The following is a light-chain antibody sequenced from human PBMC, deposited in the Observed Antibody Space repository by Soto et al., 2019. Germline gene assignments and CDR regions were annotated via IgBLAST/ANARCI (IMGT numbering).Light chain of an antibody. J-gene: IGLJ1*01. CDR3: SSYTSSTDYV. Sequence: QSALTQPASVSGSPGQSITISCTGTSSDIDTYNYVSWYQQHPGKAPKLIIYEVTNRPSGVSNRFSGSKSGDTASLTISGRRAEDEADYYCSSYTSSTDYVFGTGTKVTVL. CDR1: SSDIDTYNY. V-gene: IGLV2-14*01. CDR2: EVT.